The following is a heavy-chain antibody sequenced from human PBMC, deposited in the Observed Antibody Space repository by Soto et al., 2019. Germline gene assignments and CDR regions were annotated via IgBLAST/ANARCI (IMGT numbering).Heavy chain of an antibody. Sequence: SETLSLTCTVSGGSISSYYWSWIRQPPGKGLEWIGYIYYSGNTNYNPSLKSRVTISVDTSKNQFSLKLSSVTAADTAVYYCARSYDILTGTQGGYYYYGMDVWGQGTTVTVSS. CDR1: GGSISSYY. V-gene: IGHV4-59*01. D-gene: IGHD3-9*01. CDR2: IYYSGNT. J-gene: IGHJ6*02. CDR3: ARSYDILTGTQGGYYYYGMDV.